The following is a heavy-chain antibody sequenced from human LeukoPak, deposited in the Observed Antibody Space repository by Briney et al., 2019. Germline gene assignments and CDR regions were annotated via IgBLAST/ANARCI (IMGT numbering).Heavy chain of an antibody. CDR1: GFTFSSYG. D-gene: IGHD6-19*01. V-gene: IGHV3-30*18. Sequence: GGSLRLSCAASGFTFSSYGMHWIRQAPGKGLEWVAVTSYDGSNKYYADSVKGRFTISRDNSKNTLYLQMNSLRAEDTAVYYCAKDGSGWLKSFDYWGQGTLVTVSS. CDR3: AKDGSGWLKSFDY. CDR2: TSYDGSNK. J-gene: IGHJ4*02.